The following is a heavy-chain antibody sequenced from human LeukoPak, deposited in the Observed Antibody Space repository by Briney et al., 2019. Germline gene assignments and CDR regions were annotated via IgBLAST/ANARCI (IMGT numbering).Heavy chain of an antibody. V-gene: IGHV1-2*02. D-gene: IGHD6-19*01. CDR2: ISPKNGDT. CDR1: GYTFTDYF. CDR3: TRDEAVYNSGWKQTNWFDP. Sequence: ASVKVSCKASGYTFTDYFIHWVRQAPGQGLEWVGWISPKNGDTKYAQSFQGRVTMTRDTSINTVYMELRRLRSDDTAVYYCTRDEAVYNSGWKQTNWFDPWGQGTLVTVSS. J-gene: IGHJ5*02.